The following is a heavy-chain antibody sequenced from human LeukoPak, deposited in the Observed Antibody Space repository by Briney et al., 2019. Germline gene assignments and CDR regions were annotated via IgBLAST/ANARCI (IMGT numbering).Heavy chain of an antibody. D-gene: IGHD2-2*02. J-gene: IGHJ6*03. CDR3: ARGGGIPDPDYYYYYYMDA. CDR1: GGAISNDY. V-gene: IGHV4-4*07. Sequence: SETLSLTCSVSGGAISNDYWSGIRQPPGKGLEWIGRIYTSGNTTYNPSPKSRVTTSVDTSRNQFSLKLSSVTAADTAVYYCARGGGIPDPDYYYYYYMDAWGKGTKVTVSS. CDR2: IYTSGNT.